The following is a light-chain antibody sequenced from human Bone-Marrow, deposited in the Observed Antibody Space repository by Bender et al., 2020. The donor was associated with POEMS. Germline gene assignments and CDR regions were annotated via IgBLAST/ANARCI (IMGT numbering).Light chain of an antibody. CDR3: AAWDDNLDGHV. J-gene: IGLJ1*01. CDR2: DVT. Sequence: QSALTQPRSVSGSPGQSVTISCTGTSSDVGAYNYVSWYQKHPGKATKLMIYDVTKRPSGVPDRFSGSKSGSSASLAISGLQSEDEADYYCAAWDDNLDGHVYGTGTKVTVL. V-gene: IGLV2-11*01. CDR1: SSDVGAYNY.